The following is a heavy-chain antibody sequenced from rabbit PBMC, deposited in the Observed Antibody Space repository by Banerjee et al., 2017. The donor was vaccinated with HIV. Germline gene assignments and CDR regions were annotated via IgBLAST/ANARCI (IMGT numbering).Heavy chain of an antibody. J-gene: IGHJ4*01. D-gene: IGHD4-1*01. CDR3: TRSQVAGAFDL. Sequence: QEQLKESGGGLVQPGGSLKLSCKASGFDFSSYYMSWVRQAPGKGLEWIACIWTGSGSTYYASWAKGRFTISKTSSTTVTLQMTSLTDADTATYFCTRSQVAGAFDLWGQGTLVTVS. CDR2: IWTGSGST. V-gene: IGHV1S45*01. CDR1: GFDFSSYYM.